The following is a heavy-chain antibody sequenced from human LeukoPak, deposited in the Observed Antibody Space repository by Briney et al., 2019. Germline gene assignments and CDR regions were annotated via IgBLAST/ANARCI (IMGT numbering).Heavy chain of an antibody. V-gene: IGHV1-69*13. CDR3: ATCQWFGELLPLGY. CDR2: INPIFGTA. Sequence: SVKVSCKASGYTFTGYYMHWVRQAPGQGLEWMGRINPIFGTANYAQKFQGRVTITADESTSTAYMELSSLRSEDTAVYYCATCQWFGELLPLGYWGQGTLVTVSS. J-gene: IGHJ4*02. D-gene: IGHD3-10*01. CDR1: GYTFTGYY.